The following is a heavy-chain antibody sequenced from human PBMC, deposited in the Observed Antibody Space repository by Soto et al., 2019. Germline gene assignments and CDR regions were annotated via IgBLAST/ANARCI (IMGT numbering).Heavy chain of an antibody. CDR2: ISGSDGAT. CDR1: GFTFSSYA. CDR3: AKYAGLSPGVRYNFDY. V-gene: IGHV3-23*01. Sequence: GGSLRRSCVASGFTFSSYAMSWVRQTSGKGLEWVSTISGSDGATYYAYSVKGRFTISRDNSRNTLYLQMNSLRAEDSAIYYCAKYAGLSPGVRYNFDYWGPGTLVTVSS. D-gene: IGHD1-1*01. J-gene: IGHJ4*02.